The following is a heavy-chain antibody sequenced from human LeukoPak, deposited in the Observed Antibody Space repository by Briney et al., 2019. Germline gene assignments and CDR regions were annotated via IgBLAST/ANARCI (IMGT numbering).Heavy chain of an antibody. D-gene: IGHD3-16*02. Sequence: SETLSLTCTVSGGSISSYYWSWIRQPPGKGLEWIGYIYYSGSTNYNPSLKSRVTISVDTSKNQFSLKLSSVTAADTAVYYCARGLSGYRPVDYWGQGTLVTVSS. CDR3: ARGLSGYRPVDY. CDR1: GGSISSYY. J-gene: IGHJ4*02. V-gene: IGHV4-59*01. CDR2: IYYSGST.